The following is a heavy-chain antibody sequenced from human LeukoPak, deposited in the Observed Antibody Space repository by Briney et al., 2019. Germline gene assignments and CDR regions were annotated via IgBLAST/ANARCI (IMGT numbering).Heavy chain of an antibody. D-gene: IGHD4-17*01. CDR1: GFTFSSYG. Sequence: GGSLRLSCAASGFTFSSYGMHWVRQAPGKGLEWVAVISYDGSNKYYADSVKGRFTNSRDNSKNTLYLQMNSLRAEDTAVYYCAKDEVLRAVTTRYYYYYYMDVWGKGTTVTVSS. CDR3: AKDEVLRAVTTRYYYYYYMDV. CDR2: ISYDGSNK. V-gene: IGHV3-30*18. J-gene: IGHJ6*03.